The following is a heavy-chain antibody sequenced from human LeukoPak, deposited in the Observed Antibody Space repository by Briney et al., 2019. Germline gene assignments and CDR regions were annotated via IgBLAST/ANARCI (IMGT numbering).Heavy chain of an antibody. V-gene: IGHV4-59*08. D-gene: IGHD3-22*01. CDR3: ARLSPRYYDSSGYYFWVPFDY. CDR2: IYYSGST. J-gene: IGHJ4*02. Sequence: PSETLPLTCTVSGXSISSYYWSWIRQPPGKGLEWIGYIYYSGSTNYNPSLKSRVTISVDTSKNQFSLKLSSVTAADTAVYYCARLSPRYYDSSGYYFWVPFDYWGQGTLVTVSS. CDR1: GXSISSYY.